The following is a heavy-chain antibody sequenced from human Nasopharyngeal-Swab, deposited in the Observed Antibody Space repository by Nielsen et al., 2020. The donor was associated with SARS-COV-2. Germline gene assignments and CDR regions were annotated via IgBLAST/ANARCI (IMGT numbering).Heavy chain of an antibody. D-gene: IGHD1-26*01. J-gene: IGHJ4*02. Sequence: WIRQPPGKGLEWIGRIYYSGSTYYNPSLKSRVTISVDTSKNQFSLKLSSVTAADTAVYYCAGMDGSYWDYYFDYWGQGTLVTVSS. CDR2: IYYSGST. CDR3: AGMDGSYWDYYFDY. V-gene: IGHV4-39*01.